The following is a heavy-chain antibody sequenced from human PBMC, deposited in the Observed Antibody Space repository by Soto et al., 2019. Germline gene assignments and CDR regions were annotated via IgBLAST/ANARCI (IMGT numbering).Heavy chain of an antibody. CDR1: GFTFSSYA. Sequence: VGSLRLSCAASGFTFSSYAMHWVRQAPGKGLDWVAVISYDGSNKYYADSVKGRFTISRDNSKNTLYLQMNSLRAEDTAVYYCARAMTYYDFWSGYYTTPDYWGQGTLVTVSS. CDR3: ARAMTYYDFWSGYYTTPDY. V-gene: IGHV3-30-3*01. J-gene: IGHJ4*02. D-gene: IGHD3-3*01. CDR2: ISYDGSNK.